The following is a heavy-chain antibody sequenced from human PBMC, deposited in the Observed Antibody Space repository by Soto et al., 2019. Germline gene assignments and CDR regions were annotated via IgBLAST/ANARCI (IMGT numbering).Heavy chain of an antibody. CDR2: IYYSGST. D-gene: IGHD6-13*01. J-gene: IGHJ5*02. V-gene: IGHV4-59*01. CDR3: ARDGYSSSWYRGWIDP. Sequence: PSETLSLTCTVSGGSISSYYWSWIRQPPGKGLEWIGYIYYSGSTNYNPSLKSRVTISVDTSKNQFSLKLSSVTAADTAVYYCARDGYSSSWYRGWIDPWGQGTLVTVSS. CDR1: GGSISSYY.